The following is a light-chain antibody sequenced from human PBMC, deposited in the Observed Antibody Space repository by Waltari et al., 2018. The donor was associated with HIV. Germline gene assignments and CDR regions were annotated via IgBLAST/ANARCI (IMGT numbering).Light chain of an antibody. CDR2: YKSESDK. J-gene: IGLJ3*02. Sequence: HAVLTQPFSLSASPGASASLSCTLRRGVIVQNYRIYWYQQRPGSPPRYLLRYKSESDKELGSGIPSRFSGSTDVPANAGNLVISGLQSEDEADYYCMIWYGNIWVFGGGTKLTV. CDR1: RGVIVQNYR. V-gene: IGLV5-45*03. CDR3: MIWYGNIWV.